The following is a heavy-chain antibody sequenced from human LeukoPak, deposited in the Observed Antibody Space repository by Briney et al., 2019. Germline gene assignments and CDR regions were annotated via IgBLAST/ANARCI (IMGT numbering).Heavy chain of an antibody. CDR1: GFTSSSYA. D-gene: IGHD3-3*01. CDR3: ARGDLDLDY. J-gene: IGHJ4*02. V-gene: IGHV3-64*01. CDR2: ISSNGGST. Sequence: GGSLRLSCAASGFTSSSYAMHWVRQARGKGLEYVSAISSNGGSTYYANSVKGRFTISRDNSKNTLYLQMGSLRAEDMAVYYCARGDLDLDYWGQGTLVTVSS.